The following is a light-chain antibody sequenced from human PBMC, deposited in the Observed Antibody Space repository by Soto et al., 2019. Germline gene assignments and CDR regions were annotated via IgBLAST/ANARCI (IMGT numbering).Light chain of an antibody. Sequence: QSVLTQPPSVSGSPGQSVTISCTGTSSDVGGYDYVSWYQQYPGKAPKIVIYDVIMRPSGVPARFSGSKSGNTASLTISGLQAEDDGDYYCWSYAGSSWVFGGGTQLTVL. CDR3: WSYAGSSWV. V-gene: IGLV2-11*01. J-gene: IGLJ3*02. CDR1: SSDVGGYDY. CDR2: DVI.